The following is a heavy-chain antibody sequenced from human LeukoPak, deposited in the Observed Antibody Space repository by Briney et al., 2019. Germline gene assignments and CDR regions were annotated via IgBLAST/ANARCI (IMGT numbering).Heavy chain of an antibody. CDR2: INAYNGNT. Sequence: ASVTVSCKPSAYTFTSYGIRWVRQAAGQGREWMGWINAYNGNTNYAQKLQGRVTMTTATSTSPAYMALSSLRSDDPAVYYCARVATEMARDPVSSDYSGQGTPVTVSS. V-gene: IGHV1-18*01. CDR3: ARVATEMARDPVSSDY. D-gene: IGHD5-24*01. CDR1: AYTFTSYG. J-gene: IGHJ4*02.